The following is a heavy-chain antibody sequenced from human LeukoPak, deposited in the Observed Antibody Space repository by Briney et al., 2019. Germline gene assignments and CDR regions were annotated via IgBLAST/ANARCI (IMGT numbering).Heavy chain of an antibody. Sequence: ASVKVSCKASGYTFTTYTIHWVRQAPGQRLEWMGWINAGNGNTKYSQKFQGRVTITRDTSASTGYMELSSLRSEDTAVFYCARESWHYGTDAFDVWGQGTMVTVSS. CDR2: INAGNGNT. J-gene: IGHJ3*01. V-gene: IGHV1-3*01. CDR3: ARESWHYGTDAFDV. D-gene: IGHD1-7*01. CDR1: GYTFTTYT.